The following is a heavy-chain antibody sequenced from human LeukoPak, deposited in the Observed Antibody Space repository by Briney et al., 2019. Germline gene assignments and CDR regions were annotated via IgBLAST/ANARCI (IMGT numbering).Heavy chain of an antibody. J-gene: IGHJ5*02. CDR2: IFYVGTP. Sequence: PSETLSLTCAVSGGSISSGESSWSWIRQSPGQGLEWIGNIFYVGTPFYDPSLKSRIKMSIDTSKNEFSLKLNSVTAADTAVYYCARGGNYWPQWWFDPWGRGTLVSVSS. V-gene: IGHV4-30-4*07. CDR3: ARGGNYWPQWWFDP. D-gene: IGHD1-26*01. CDR1: GGSISSGESS.